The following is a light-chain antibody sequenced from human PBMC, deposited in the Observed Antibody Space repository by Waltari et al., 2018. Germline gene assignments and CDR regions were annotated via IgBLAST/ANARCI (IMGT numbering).Light chain of an antibody. J-gene: IGKJ4*01. V-gene: IGKV4-1*01. Sequence: DIVMTQSPDSLAVSLGEWATINCKSSQSVLYSDNNKNYLAWYQQKPGQPPRLLIYWASTRESGVPDRFSGSGSETDFTLTISSLQAEDVAVYYCQQYYSTPPLTFGGGTKVEIK. CDR3: QQYYSTPPLT. CDR1: QSVLYSDNNKNY. CDR2: WAS.